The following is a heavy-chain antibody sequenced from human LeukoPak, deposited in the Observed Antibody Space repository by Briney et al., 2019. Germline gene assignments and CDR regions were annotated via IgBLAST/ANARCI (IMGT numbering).Heavy chain of an antibody. J-gene: IGHJ4*02. CDR1: GFTFSSYS. D-gene: IGHD4-17*01. CDR2: ISSSSSYI. V-gene: IGHV3-21*04. Sequence: GGSLRLSCAASGFTFSSYSMNWVRQAPGKGLEWVSSISSSSSYIYYADSVKGRFTISRDNAKNSLYLQMNSLRAEDTAVYYCAKDLTVTKQFDYWGQGTLVTVSS. CDR3: AKDLTVTKQFDY.